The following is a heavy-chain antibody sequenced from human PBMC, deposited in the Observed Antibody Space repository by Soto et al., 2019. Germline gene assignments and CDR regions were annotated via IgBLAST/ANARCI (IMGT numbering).Heavy chain of an antibody. CDR1: GFTFSDYY. J-gene: IGHJ6*02. V-gene: IGHV3-11*06. CDR2: ISSSNSYI. Sequence: PGGSLRLSCAASGFTFSDYYMSWIRQAPGKGLEWVSFISSSNSYIQYADSVKGRFTISRDNAKNSLFLQMNSLRAEDTAVYYCAREGYCSSTTCHYGMDVWGQGTTVTVS. CDR3: AREGYCSSTTCHYGMDV. D-gene: IGHD2-2*01.